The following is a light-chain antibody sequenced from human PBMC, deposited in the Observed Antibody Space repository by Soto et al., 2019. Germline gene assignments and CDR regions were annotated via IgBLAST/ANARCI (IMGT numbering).Light chain of an antibody. Sequence: QSALTQPASVSGSPGQSITISCTGTSSDVGGYNYVSWYQQHPGKAPKLMIYDVTHRPSGVSYRFSGSKSGNTASLTISGLQAEDEADYYCTSYTSSSTYVFGTGTQLTVL. J-gene: IGLJ1*01. CDR3: TSYTSSSTYV. CDR2: DVT. V-gene: IGLV2-14*01. CDR1: SSDVGGYNY.